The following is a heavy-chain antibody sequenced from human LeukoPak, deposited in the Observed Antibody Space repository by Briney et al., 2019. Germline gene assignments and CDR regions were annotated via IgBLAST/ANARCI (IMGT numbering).Heavy chain of an antibody. CDR3: ARGPHIVVVVAATRAPYDY. D-gene: IGHD2-15*01. J-gene: IGHJ4*02. CDR2: INHSGSA. CDR1: GGSFSGYY. V-gene: IGHV4-34*01. Sequence: SETLSLTCAVYGGSFSGYYWSWIRQPPGKGLAWIGEINHSGSANYNPSLKSQVTISVDTSKNQFSLKLSSVTAADTAVYYCARGPHIVVVVAATRAPYDYWGQGTLVTVSS.